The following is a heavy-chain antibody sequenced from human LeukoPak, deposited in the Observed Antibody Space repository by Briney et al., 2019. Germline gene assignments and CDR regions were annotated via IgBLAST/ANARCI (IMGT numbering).Heavy chain of an antibody. D-gene: IGHD2-21*02. V-gene: IGHV1-2*02. CDR2: IDPNSGAT. Sequence: ASVKVSCKASGYTFTAYYMHWVRQAPGQGLEWMGWIDPNSGATDSAQKFQGRVTVTRDTSINTVYMELSRLTSDDTAVYYCARGRASFTAWFVPWGQGTLVTVSS. CDR3: ARGRASFTAWFVP. J-gene: IGHJ5*02. CDR1: GYTFTAYY.